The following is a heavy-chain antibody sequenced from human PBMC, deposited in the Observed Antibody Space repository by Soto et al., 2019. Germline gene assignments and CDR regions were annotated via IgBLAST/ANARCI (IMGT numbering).Heavy chain of an antibody. V-gene: IGHV4-30-4*01. J-gene: IGHJ4*02. D-gene: IGHD1-26*01. CDR2: IYYSGST. CDR3: ARAVRGSYYDY. Sequence: QVQLQESGPGLVKPSQTLSLTCTVSGGSISSGDYYWSWIRQPPGKGLEWIGCIYYSGSTYYNPSLKSRVTSSVDTAKNQFSLKLSSVTAADTAVYYCARAVRGSYYDYWGQGTLVTVSS. CDR1: GGSISSGDYY.